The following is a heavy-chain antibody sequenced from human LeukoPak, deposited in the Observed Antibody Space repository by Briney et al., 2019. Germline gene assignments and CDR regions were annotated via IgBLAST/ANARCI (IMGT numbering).Heavy chain of an antibody. CDR2: IGGRRTYT. Sequence: GGSLRLSCAASGFTFRSYPMTWVRQPPGKGLEWVSPIGGRRTYTYYADSVKGRFTISRDNAKNSLDLQMNNLRAEDTAVYYCARGDDYGDRNYLDSWGQGTLVTVSS. CDR1: GFTFRSYP. J-gene: IGHJ4*02. D-gene: IGHD4-17*01. CDR3: ARGDDYGDRNYLDS. V-gene: IGHV3-21*06.